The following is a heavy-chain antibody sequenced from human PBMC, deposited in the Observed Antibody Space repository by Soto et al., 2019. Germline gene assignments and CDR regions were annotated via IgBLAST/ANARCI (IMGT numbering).Heavy chain of an antibody. Sequence: GSLRLSCAASGLTFISYEMRWVRQAPGEGLEWVSYISGSGYTIYYADSVKGRFTISRDNAKNSLYLQMNSLRAEDTAVYYCARVSAAHGMDVWGQGTTVTVSS. CDR2: ISGSGYTI. J-gene: IGHJ6*02. D-gene: IGHD2-2*01. CDR1: GLTFISYE. CDR3: ARVSAAHGMDV. V-gene: IGHV3-48*03.